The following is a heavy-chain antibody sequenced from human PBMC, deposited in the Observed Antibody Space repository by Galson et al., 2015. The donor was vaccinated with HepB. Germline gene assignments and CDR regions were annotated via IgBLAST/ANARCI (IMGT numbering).Heavy chain of an antibody. Sequence: SVKVSCKASGYTFTGYYIHWVRQALGQGPEWMGWINPNSGGTNYAQKFQGRVTMTRDTSISTAYMELSRLRSDDTAVYYCARGLIEDDIVVVPAAIRHYYYYYMDVWGKGTTVTVSS. CDR1: GYTFTGYY. V-gene: IGHV1-2*02. CDR2: INPNSGGT. J-gene: IGHJ6*03. D-gene: IGHD2-2*01. CDR3: ARGLIEDDIVVVPAAIRHYYYYYMDV.